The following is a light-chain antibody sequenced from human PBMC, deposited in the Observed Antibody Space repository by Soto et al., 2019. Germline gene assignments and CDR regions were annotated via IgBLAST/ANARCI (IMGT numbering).Light chain of an antibody. CDR1: ETIYSW. Sequence: IQLTQSPSTISALACDSVTIICRASETIYSWLAWYKQKPGKAPNLLIFDASTLLSGVPSRFSASGSGTEFTLTIRSLKPNDFATYYCQQYASYSTFGQGTKVEIK. V-gene: IGKV1-5*02. J-gene: IGKJ1*01. CDR2: DAS. CDR3: QQYASYST.